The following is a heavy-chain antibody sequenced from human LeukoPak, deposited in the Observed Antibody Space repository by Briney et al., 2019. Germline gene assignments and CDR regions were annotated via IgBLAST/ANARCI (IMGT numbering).Heavy chain of an antibody. J-gene: IGHJ4*02. CDR1: GFTFGSYA. CDR2: ITASGGNT. V-gene: IGHV3-23*01. CDR3: AKGNGYSYGRYYFDY. D-gene: IGHD5-18*01. Sequence: GGSLRLSCAASGFTFGSYAMGWVRQAPGKGLEWVSAITASGGNTYYADSVKGRFTISRDNSKNTLYLQVNSLRAEDTAVYYCAKGNGYSYGRYYFDYWGQGTLVTVSS.